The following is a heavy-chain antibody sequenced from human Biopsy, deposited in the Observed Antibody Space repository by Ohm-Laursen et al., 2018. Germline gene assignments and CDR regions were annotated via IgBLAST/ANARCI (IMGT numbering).Heavy chain of an antibody. CDR1: GFILSSYS. D-gene: IGHD3-22*01. J-gene: IGHJ4*02. Sequence: GSLRLSCSASGFILSSYSMNWVRQAPGKGLEWVSAISGSRGGTHYPESVKGRFTVSRDNSQNSLFLQMNSLRADDPAVYYCAKSGYSSEYDSSGEFDSWGQGTLVSVSS. V-gene: IGHV3-23*01. CDR3: AKSGYSSEYDSSGEFDS. CDR2: ISGSRGGT.